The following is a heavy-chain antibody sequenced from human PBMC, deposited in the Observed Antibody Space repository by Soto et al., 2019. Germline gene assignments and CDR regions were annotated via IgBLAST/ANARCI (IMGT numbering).Heavy chain of an antibody. CDR1: GGSISTSSYY. V-gene: IGHV4-39*01. J-gene: IGHJ4*02. D-gene: IGHD3-22*01. Sequence: QLQLQESGPGLVKPSETLSLTCTVSGGSISTSSYYWGWIRQPPGKGLEWIGSIYYSGSTYYNPSPKTRVTLPVDTSKDQFSLKLSSVTAADTAVYYCARDYDSSGDYWGQGTLVTVSS. CDR2: IYYSGST. CDR3: ARDYDSSGDY.